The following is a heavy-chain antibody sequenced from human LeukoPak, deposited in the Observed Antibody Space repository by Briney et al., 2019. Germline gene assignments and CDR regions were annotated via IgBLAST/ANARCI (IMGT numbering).Heavy chain of an antibody. J-gene: IGHJ4*02. CDR2: INPNSGGT. CDR3: ASSSVGALGY. Sequence: GASVKVSCKGSRYIFTGYYIHWVRQAPGQGLEWMGWINPNSGGTNYAQKFQGRVTMTRDTSISTVYMERSRLRSDDTAVYYCASSSVGALGYWGQGTLVTVSS. CDR1: RYIFTGYY. V-gene: IGHV1-2*02. D-gene: IGHD1-26*01.